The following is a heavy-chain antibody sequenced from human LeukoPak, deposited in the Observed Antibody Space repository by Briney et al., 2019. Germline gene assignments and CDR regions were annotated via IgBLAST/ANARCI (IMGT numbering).Heavy chain of an antibody. CDR2: IYYSGST. V-gene: IGHV4-39*02. CDR3: ARERRGQASTDSWYFDL. Sequence: KPSETLSLTCTVSGGSISSSSYYWGWIRQPPGKGLEWIGSIYYSGSTYYNPSLKSRVTISVDTSKNQFSLKLSSVTAADTAVYYCARERRGQASTDSWYFDLWGRGTLVTVSS. J-gene: IGHJ2*01. CDR1: GGSISSSSYY. D-gene: IGHD3-10*01.